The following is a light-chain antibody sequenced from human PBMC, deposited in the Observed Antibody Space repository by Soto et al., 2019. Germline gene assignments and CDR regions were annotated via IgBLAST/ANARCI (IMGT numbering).Light chain of an antibody. V-gene: IGKV1-27*01. J-gene: IGKJ4*01. CDR3: QKYNSAPLT. CDR2: AAS. Sequence: DIQMTQSPSSLSASLGDRVTITCRASQGIGVYLAWFQQKPGKVPKLLIYAASTLQSGVPSRFSGSGSGTDFTLTISSRQPDDFATYYCQKYNSAPLTFGGGTKVEIK. CDR1: QGIGVY.